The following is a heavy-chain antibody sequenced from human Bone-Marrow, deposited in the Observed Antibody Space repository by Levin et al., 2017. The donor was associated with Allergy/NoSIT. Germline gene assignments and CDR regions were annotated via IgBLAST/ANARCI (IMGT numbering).Heavy chain of an antibody. CDR2: ISARRTTM. Sequence: GGSLRLSCAASGFTFSTYGMIWVRQAPGKGLEWVSYISARRTTMYYADSVKGRFTISRDDAKNTLYLQMSSLRAEDPAVYYCARDEESYGHAVDIWGQGTMVTVSS. J-gene: IGHJ3*02. CDR1: GFTFSTYG. D-gene: IGHD2-8*01. CDR3: ARDEESYGHAVDI. V-gene: IGHV3-48*01.